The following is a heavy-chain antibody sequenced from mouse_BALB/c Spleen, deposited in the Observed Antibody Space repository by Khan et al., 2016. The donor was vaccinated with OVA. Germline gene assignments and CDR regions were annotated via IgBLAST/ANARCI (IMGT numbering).Heavy chain of an antibody. J-gene: IGHJ2*01. Sequence: VQLQESGAELAKPGASVKMFCKASGYTFANYWMHWVKQRPGQGLDWIGYINPSTGYTDYNQKFKDKATLTADKSSSTAYMQLSSLTSEDSAVYYCSILVSSYGTTFVYWGQGTTLTVSS. V-gene: IGHV1-7*01. CDR3: SILVSSYGTTFVY. D-gene: IGHD1-1*01. CDR2: INPSTGYT. CDR1: GYTFANYW.